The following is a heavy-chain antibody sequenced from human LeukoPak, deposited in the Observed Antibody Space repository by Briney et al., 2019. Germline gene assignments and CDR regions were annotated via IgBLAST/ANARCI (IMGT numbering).Heavy chain of an antibody. D-gene: IGHD3-3*01. J-gene: IGHJ5*02. CDR1: GYTFTSYY. CDR2: INPSGGST. CDR3: ARGRDVLRFLEGFWGFDP. Sequence: ASVKVSYKASGYTFTSYYMHWVRQAPGQGLEWMGIINPSGGSTSYAQKFQGRVTMTRDMSTSTVYMELSSLRSEDTAVYYCARGRDVLRFLEGFWGFDPWGQGTLVTVSS. V-gene: IGHV1-46*01.